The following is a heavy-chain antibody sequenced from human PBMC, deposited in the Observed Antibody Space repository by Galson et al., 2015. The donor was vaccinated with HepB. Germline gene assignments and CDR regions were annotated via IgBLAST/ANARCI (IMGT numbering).Heavy chain of an antibody. CDR2: ISDSSVST. V-gene: IGHV3-23*01. Sequence: SLRLSCAASGFTFSTYAMSWVRQAPGKGLEWVSSISDSSVSTYYADSVKGRFTISRDNSKNTLYLQMNSLRAEDTAVYHCAKDPGAVEAFSSWGQGTLVTVSS. CDR1: GFTFSTYA. D-gene: IGHD3-3*02. J-gene: IGHJ3*01. CDR3: AKDPGAVEAFSS.